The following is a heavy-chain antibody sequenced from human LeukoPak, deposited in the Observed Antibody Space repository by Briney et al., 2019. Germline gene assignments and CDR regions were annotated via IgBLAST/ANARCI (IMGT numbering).Heavy chain of an antibody. CDR2: IIPIFGTA. V-gene: IGHV1-69*06. CDR3: AREAFFSDGSGYSPNFDY. J-gene: IGHJ4*02. Sequence: SVKVSCKASGGTFSSYAISWVRQAPGQGLEWMGGIIPIFGTANYAQKFQGRVTITADKSTSTAYMELSSLRSEDMAVYYCAREAFFSDGSGYSPNFDYWGQGTLVTVSS. D-gene: IGHD3-22*01. CDR1: GGTFSSYA.